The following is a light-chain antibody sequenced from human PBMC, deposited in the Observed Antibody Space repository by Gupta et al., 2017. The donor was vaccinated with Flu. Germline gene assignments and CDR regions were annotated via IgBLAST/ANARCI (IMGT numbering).Light chain of an antibody. V-gene: IGKV2-30*01. CDR2: NIT. J-gene: IGKJ1*01. Sequence: VVRTQSPLSLSVTIRQPASISCWSSQSLGFSDGNTYLNWFQKRPGQSTRRLIHNITKRDSGVPDRFSGSGSGTYFTLTSSRLEAEDVGVYYCMQGRQWLWTFGQGTKVEIK. CDR1: QSLGFSDGNTY. CDR3: MQGRQWLWT.